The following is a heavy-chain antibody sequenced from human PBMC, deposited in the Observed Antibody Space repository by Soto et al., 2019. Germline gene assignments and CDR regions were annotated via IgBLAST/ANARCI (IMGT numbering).Heavy chain of an antibody. V-gene: IGHV3-53*01. CDR2: IYSGGNT. CDR1: GFTVSSEY. D-gene: IGHD1-26*01. Sequence: PGGSLRLSCAASGFTVSSEYMSWVRQAPGKGLEWVSVIYSGGNTYYADSVKGRFTISRDTSENTLHLQMNSLRAEDTAVYYCARASGSRLFDYWGQGALVTVSS. J-gene: IGHJ4*02. CDR3: ARASGSRLFDY.